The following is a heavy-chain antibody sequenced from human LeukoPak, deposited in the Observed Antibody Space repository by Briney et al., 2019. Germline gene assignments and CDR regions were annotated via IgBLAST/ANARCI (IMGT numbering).Heavy chain of an antibody. CDR2: IIPILGTA. CDR1: GGTFSSYA. CDR3: ARGRYYGSGSYPFVMGY. J-gene: IGHJ4*02. D-gene: IGHD3-10*01. V-gene: IGHV1-69*13. Sequence: SVKVSCKASGGTFSSYAISWVRQAPGQGLEWMGGIIPILGTANYAQKFQGRVTITADESTSTAYMELSSLRSEDTAVYYCARGRYYGSGSYPFVMGYWGQGTLVTVSS.